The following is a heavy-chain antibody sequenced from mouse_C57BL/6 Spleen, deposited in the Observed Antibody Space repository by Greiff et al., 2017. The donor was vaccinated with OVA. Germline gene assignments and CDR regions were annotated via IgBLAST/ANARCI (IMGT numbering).Heavy chain of an antibody. Sequence: VQLQQSGPELVKPGASVKISCKASGYAFSSSWMNWVKQRPGKGLEWIGRIYPGDGDTNYNGKFKGKATRTADKSSSTAYMQLSSLTSEDSAVYFCARGALFITTVVATKDAMDYWGQGTSVTVSS. V-gene: IGHV1-82*01. CDR1: GYAFSSSW. J-gene: IGHJ4*01. D-gene: IGHD1-1*01. CDR2: IYPGDGDT. CDR3: ARGALFITTVVATKDAMDY.